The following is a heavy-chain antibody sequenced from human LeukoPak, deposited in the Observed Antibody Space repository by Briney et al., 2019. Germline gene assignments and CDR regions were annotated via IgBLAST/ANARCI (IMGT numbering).Heavy chain of an antibody. V-gene: IGHV4-38-2*02. D-gene: IGHD3-10*01. CDR2: VFHRGTT. CDR1: GYSINSAFY. Sequence: PSETLSLTCTVSGYSINSAFYWGWIRVPPGKGLEWIGSVFHRGTTYYNSSLKSRVNISIDTSKNQFSLKLSSVTAADTAVYYCARGWFPDIWGQGTMVTVSS. CDR3: ARGWFPDI. J-gene: IGHJ3*02.